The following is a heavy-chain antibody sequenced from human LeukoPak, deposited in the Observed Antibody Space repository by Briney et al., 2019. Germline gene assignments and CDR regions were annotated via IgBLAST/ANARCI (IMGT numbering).Heavy chain of an antibody. Sequence: GGSLRLSCAASGFTFSSYEMNWVRKAPGMGLEWVSYISSSGSTIYYADSVKGRFTISRDNAKNSLYLQMNSLRAEDTAVYYCAELGITMIGGVWGKGTRVTISS. CDR1: GFTFSSYE. V-gene: IGHV3-48*03. J-gene: IGHJ6*04. CDR3: AELGITMIGGV. CDR2: ISSSGSTI. D-gene: IGHD3-10*02.